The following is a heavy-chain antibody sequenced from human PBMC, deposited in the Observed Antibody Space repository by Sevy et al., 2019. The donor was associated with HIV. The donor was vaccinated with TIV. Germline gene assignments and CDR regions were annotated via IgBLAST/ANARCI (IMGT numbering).Heavy chain of an antibody. Sequence: ASVKVSCKASGGTFSSSAITWVRQAPGQGLEWMGGITPIFGTTNYAQNFQGRVTITADESTSTAYMELGSLRSEDTAVYYCARPSDTSALFKWAFDIWGPGTMVTVSS. V-gene: IGHV1-69*13. CDR3: ARPSDTSALFKWAFDI. D-gene: IGHD3-22*01. CDR1: GGTFSSSA. CDR2: ITPIFGTT. J-gene: IGHJ3*02.